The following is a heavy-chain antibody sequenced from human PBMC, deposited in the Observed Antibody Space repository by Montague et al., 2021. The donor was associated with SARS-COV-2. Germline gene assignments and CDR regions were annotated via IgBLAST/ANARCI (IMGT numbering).Heavy chain of an antibody. Sequence: CAISGDSVSSNTPTRNWIRQSPSIRLQWLGRTYYMLKWYHDYAISLKSRITINPDTSKNQFSLQLSSVAPEDTAVFYCARTTTRMLYPENAFDIWGQGTMVTVSS. CDR1: GDSVSSNTPT. D-gene: IGHD2-15*01. CDR3: ARTTTRMLYPENAFDI. CDR2: TYYMLKWYH. J-gene: IGHJ3*02. V-gene: IGHV6-1*01.